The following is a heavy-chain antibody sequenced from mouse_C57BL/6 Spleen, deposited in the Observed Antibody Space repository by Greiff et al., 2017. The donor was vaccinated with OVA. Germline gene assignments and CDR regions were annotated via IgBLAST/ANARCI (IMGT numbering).Heavy chain of an antibody. CDR3: ASLSWDVGFDY. CDR1: GFTFSDYG. V-gene: IGHV5-17*01. CDR2: ISSGSSTI. D-gene: IGHD4-1*01. Sequence: EVKLVESGGGLVKPGGSLKLSCAASGFTFSDYGMHWVRQAPEKGLEWVAYISSGSSTIYYADTVKGRFTISRDNAKNTLFLQMTSLRSEDTAMYYCASLSWDVGFDYWGQGTTLTVSS. J-gene: IGHJ2*01.